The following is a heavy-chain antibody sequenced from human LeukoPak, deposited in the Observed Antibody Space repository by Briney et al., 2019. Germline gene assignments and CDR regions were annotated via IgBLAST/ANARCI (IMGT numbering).Heavy chain of an antibody. Sequence: QPGGSLRLSCAVSGFTFSSYAMTWVRQAPGKGLEWVSAISGSGGSTYYADSVKGRFTISRDNSKNTLYLQMNSLRAEDTAVYYCANLAAAIHYFDYWGQGTLVTVSS. J-gene: IGHJ4*02. D-gene: IGHD6-13*01. CDR2: ISGSGGST. V-gene: IGHV3-23*01. CDR1: GFTFSSYA. CDR3: ANLAAAIHYFDY.